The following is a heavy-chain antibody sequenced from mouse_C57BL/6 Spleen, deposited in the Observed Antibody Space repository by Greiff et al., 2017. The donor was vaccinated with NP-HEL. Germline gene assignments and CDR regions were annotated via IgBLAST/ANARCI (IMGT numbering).Heavy chain of an antibody. J-gene: IGHJ3*01. CDR1: GYTFTSYW. Sequence: QVQLQQPGAELVRPGTSVKLSCKASGYTFTSYWMHWVKQRPGQGLEWIGVIDPSDSYTNYNQKFKGKATLTVDTSSSTAYMQLSSLTSEDSAVYYCARGMVTTRGFAYWGQGTLVTVSA. CDR3: ARGMVTTRGFAY. D-gene: IGHD2-2*01. CDR2: IDPSDSYT. V-gene: IGHV1-59*01.